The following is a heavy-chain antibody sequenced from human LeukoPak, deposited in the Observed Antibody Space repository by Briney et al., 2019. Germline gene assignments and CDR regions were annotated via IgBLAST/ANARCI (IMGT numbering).Heavy chain of an antibody. CDR3: ATHYVTDIVVERAFDI. J-gene: IGHJ3*02. Sequence: ASVKVSCKVSGYTLTELSMHWVRQAPGKGLEWMGGFDPEDGETIYAQKFQGRVTMTEDTSTDTAYMELSSLRSEDTAVYYCATHYVTDIVVERAFDIWGQGTMVTVSS. CDR1: GYTLTELS. D-gene: IGHD2-2*01. V-gene: IGHV1-24*01. CDR2: FDPEDGET.